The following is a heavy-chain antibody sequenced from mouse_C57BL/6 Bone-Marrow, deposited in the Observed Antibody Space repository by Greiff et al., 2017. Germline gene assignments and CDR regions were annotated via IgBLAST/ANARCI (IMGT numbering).Heavy chain of an antibody. CDR1: GYTFTSYW. CDR3: ARWLLIHWYFDV. Sequence: VQLQQPGAELVMPGASVKLSCKASGYTFTSYWMHWVKQRPGQGLEWIGEIDPSDSYTNYNQKFKGKSTLTVDKSSSTAYMQLSSLTSKDSAVYYCARWLLIHWYFDVWGTGTTVTVSS. CDR2: IDPSDSYT. D-gene: IGHD2-3*01. J-gene: IGHJ1*03. V-gene: IGHV1-69*01.